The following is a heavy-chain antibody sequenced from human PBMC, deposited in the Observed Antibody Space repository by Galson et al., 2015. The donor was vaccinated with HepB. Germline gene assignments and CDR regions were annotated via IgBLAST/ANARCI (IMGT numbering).Heavy chain of an antibody. CDR2: IDWDDDK. Sequence: PALVKPTQTLTLTCTFSGFSLSTSGMCVSWIRQPPGKALEWLARIDWDDDKYYSTSLKTRLTISKDTSKNQVVLTMTNMDPVDTATYYCARTPGIAVAGTPYYYYYGMDVWGQGTMVTVSS. CDR3: ARTPGIAVAGTPYYYYYGMDV. CDR1: GFSLSTSGMC. V-gene: IGHV2-70*11. J-gene: IGHJ6*02. D-gene: IGHD6-19*01.